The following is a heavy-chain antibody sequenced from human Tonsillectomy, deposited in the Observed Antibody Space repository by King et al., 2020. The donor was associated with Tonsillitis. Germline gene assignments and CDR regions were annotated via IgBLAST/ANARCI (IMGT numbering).Heavy chain of an antibody. V-gene: IGHV3-23*04. CDR3: AKDGGGWYTSGWYYFDY. Sequence: VQLVESGGVLVQPGGSLRLSCAASGFTFTSYAMNLVRQAPGKGLEWVSFTSHSGGSTYYADSVKGRFTISRDNSKNTVYLQMNILRAEDTAIYYCAKDGGGWYTSGWYYFDYWGQGTLVTVSS. D-gene: IGHD6-19*01. J-gene: IGHJ4*02. CDR1: GFTFTSYA. CDR2: TSHSGGST.